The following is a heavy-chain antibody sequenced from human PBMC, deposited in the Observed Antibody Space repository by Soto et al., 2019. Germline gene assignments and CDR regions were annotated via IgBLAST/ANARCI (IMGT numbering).Heavy chain of an antibody. Sequence: GGSLRLSCAGSGFTFSTYAMSWVRQAPGKGLEWVSAISGSGGSTYYADSVKGRFTISRDNSKNTLYLQMNSLRAEDTAVYYCASGPYSGNYFPFDYWGQGTQVTVSS. V-gene: IGHV3-23*01. CDR1: GFTFSTYA. CDR2: ISGSGGST. J-gene: IGHJ4*02. D-gene: IGHD1-26*01. CDR3: ASGPYSGNYFPFDY.